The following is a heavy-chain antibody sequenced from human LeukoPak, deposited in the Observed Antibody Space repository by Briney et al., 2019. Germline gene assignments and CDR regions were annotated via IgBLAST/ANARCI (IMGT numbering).Heavy chain of an antibody. Sequence: PGGSLRLSCAASGFTFSSYAMSWVRQAPGKGLEWVSAISGSGGSTYYADSVKGRFTISRDNSKNTLYLQVNSLRAEDTAVYYCAKGASYYYGSGSYYKYYFDYWGQGTLVTVSS. CDR1: GFTFSSYA. V-gene: IGHV3-23*01. D-gene: IGHD3-10*01. CDR2: ISGSGGST. J-gene: IGHJ4*02. CDR3: AKGASYYYGSGSYYKYYFDY.